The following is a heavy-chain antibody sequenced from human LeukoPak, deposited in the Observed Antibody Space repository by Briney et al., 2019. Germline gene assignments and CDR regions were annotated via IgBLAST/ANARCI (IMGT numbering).Heavy chain of an antibody. Sequence: SETLSLTCTVSGRSISSSTYYWGWIRQPPGKGLEWIGSIYYSGSTYYNPSLKSRVTISVDTSKNQFSLKLSSVTAADTAVYYCARHSGYSSSWYYFDYWGQGTLVTVSS. J-gene: IGHJ4*02. V-gene: IGHV4-39*01. CDR1: GRSISSSTYY. CDR2: IYYSGST. CDR3: ARHSGYSSSWYYFDY. D-gene: IGHD6-13*01.